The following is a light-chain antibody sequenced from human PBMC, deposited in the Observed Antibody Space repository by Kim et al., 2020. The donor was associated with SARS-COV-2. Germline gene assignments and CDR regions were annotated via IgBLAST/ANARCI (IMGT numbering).Light chain of an antibody. J-gene: IGKJ5*01. CDR2: AES. V-gene: IGKV1-39*01. CDR3: QQSYTGPIT. Sequence: DIHLTQSPSSLSASVGDRVTITCRASQRVTGYLHWYQQKPGKAPTLLIHAESSLQGGVPLRFSGSGSGTLFSLTISGLQPEDFATYYCQQSYTGPITFGQETRLEIK. CDR1: QRVTGY.